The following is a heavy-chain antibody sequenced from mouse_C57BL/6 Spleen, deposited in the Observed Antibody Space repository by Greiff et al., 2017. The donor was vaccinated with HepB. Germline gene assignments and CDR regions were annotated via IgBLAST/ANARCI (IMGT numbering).Heavy chain of an antibody. CDR3: ARHAGYYYDAMDD. CDR2: IYPGDGDT. CDR1: GYAFSGSW. J-gene: IGHJ4*01. V-gene: IGHV1-82*01. D-gene: IGHD2-3*01. Sequence: QGQLQQSGPELVKPGASVKISCKASGYAFSGSWMNWVKQRPGKGLEWIGRIYPGDGDTNYNGKFKGKAILTADKSSSTAYMQLSSLTSEDTAVYFSARHAGYYYDAMDDWGKGSSGT.